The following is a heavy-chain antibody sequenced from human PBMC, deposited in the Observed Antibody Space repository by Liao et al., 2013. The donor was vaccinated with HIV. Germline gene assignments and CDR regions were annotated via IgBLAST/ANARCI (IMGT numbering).Heavy chain of an antibody. CDR3: AREDRGDSPLYFDY. J-gene: IGHJ4*02. V-gene: IGHV4-30-4*08. Sequence: QLQLQESGPGLVKPSETLSLTCTVSGGSISSSSYYWGWIRQPPGKGLEWIGYIYYSGNTYYNPSLKSRVTISVDTSKNQFSLKLSSVTAADTAVYYCAREDRGDSPLYFDYWGQGTLVTVSS. D-gene: IGHD3-10*01. CDR1: GGSISSSSYY. CDR2: IYYSGNT.